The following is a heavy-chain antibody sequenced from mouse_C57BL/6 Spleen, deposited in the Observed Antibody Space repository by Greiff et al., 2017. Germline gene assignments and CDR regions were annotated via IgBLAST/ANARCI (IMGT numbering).Heavy chain of an antibody. D-gene: IGHD6-1*01. CDR1: GYTFTSYW. CDR3: ARRSLYYAMDY. V-gene: IGHV1-50*01. Sequence: QVQLQQPGAELVKPGASVKLSCKASGYTFTSYWMQWVKQRPGQGLEWIGEIDPSDSYNNYNQKFKGKATLTVDTSSSTAYMQLSSLTSEDSAVYYCARRSLYYAMDYWGQGTSVTVSS. CDR2: IDPSDSYN. J-gene: IGHJ4*01.